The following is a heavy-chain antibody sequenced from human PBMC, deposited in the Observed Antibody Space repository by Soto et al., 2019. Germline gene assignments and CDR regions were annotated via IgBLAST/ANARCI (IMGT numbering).Heavy chain of an antibody. V-gene: IGHV3-30*18. CDR1: GFTFSDYG. J-gene: IGHJ3*02. D-gene: IGHD6-13*01. Sequence: GGSLRLSCAASGFTFSDYGIHWVRQAPGRGLEWVAVISYDGSDKYYADSVKGRFTIPRDNAKNSLYLQMNSLRAEDTALYYCAKDIAAAGPSDAFDIWGQGTMVTVS. CDR3: AKDIAAAGPSDAFDI. CDR2: ISYDGSDK.